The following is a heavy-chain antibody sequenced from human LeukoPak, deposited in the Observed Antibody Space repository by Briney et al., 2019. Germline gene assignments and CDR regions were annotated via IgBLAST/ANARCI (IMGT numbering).Heavy chain of an antibody. D-gene: IGHD2-2*02. Sequence: GGSLRLSCAASGFTFSSYSMNWVRQAPGKGLEWVSSISSSSSYIYYADSMKGRFTISRDNAKNSLYLQMNSLRAEDTAVYYCARDRGCSTTSCYTLSFDCWGRGTLVTVSS. V-gene: IGHV3-21*01. J-gene: IGHJ4*02. CDR2: ISSSSSYI. CDR3: ARDRGCSTTSCYTLSFDC. CDR1: GFTFSSYS.